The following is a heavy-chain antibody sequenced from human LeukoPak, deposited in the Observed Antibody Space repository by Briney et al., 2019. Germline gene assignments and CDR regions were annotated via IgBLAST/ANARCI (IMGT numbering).Heavy chain of an antibody. CDR2: TTSSSSYI. CDR1: GFTFSSYN. D-gene: IGHD2-15*01. Sequence: PGGSLRLSCAASGFTFSSYNMNWVRQAPGKGLEWASSTTSSSSYIYYADSVKGRFTISRDNAKNSLYLQMNSLKSEDTAVYYCTTIRGFCGGRSCLGYWGQGTLVTVSS. J-gene: IGHJ4*02. CDR3: TTIRGFCGGRSCLGY. V-gene: IGHV3-21*03.